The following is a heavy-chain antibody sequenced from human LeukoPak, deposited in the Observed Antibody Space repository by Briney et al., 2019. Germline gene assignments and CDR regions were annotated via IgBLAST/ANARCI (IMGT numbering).Heavy chain of an antibody. CDR3: ARTMVRGDNNWFDS. V-gene: IGHV4-34*01. Sequence: PSETLSLTCAVYGGSFSGYYWSWIRQPPGKGLEWIGEINHSGSTNYNPSLKSRVTMSVDTSKNQFSLNLTSLTAADTAVYYCARTMVRGDNNWFDSWGQGTLVTVSS. D-gene: IGHD3-10*01. J-gene: IGHJ5*01. CDR2: INHSGST. CDR1: GGSFSGYY.